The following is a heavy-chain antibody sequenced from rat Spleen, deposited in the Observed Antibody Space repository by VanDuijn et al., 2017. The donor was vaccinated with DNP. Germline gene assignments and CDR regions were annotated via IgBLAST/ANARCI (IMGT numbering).Heavy chain of an antibody. CDR3: ARWPGYNPPYAMDA. D-gene: IGHD1-4*01. J-gene: IGHJ4*01. CDR2: ISPSGGGT. V-gene: IGHV5-19*01. Sequence: EVQLVESGGGLVQPGRSLKLSCAASGITFSNSGMHWIRQAPTKGLEWVTSISPSGGGTYYRDSVKGRFTFSRDNAESTLYLQMDSLRSEDTATYYCARWPGYNPPYAMDAWGQGTSVTVSS. CDR1: GITFSNSG.